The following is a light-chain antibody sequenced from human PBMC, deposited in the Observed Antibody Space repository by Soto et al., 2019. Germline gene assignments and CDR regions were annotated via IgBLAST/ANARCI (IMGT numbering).Light chain of an antibody. J-gene: IGLJ2*01. V-gene: IGLV2-14*03. CDR2: DVN. CDR3: SSYTSSGTYVI. CDR1: SSDIGGYNY. Sequence: QSALTQPASVSGSPGQSITISCTGTSSDIGGYNYVSWYQQHPGKAPKLIIYDVNNRPSGVSNRFSGSKSGNTASLTISGLQAEDEADYYCSSYTSSGTYVIIGGGTKVTVL.